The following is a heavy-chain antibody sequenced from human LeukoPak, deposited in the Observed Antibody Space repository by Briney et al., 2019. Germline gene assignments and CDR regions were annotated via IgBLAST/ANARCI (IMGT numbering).Heavy chain of an antibody. CDR2: ISAYHGNT. D-gene: IGHD2-2*01. V-gene: IGHV1-18*01. CDR1: GYTFTSYG. J-gene: IGHJ4*02. CDR3: ARDATYCSSTSCLHFDY. Sequence: ASVKVSCKASGYTFTSYGISWVRQAPGQGLEWMGWISAYHGNTNYAQKLQGRVTMTTDTSTSTAYMELRSLRSDDTAVYYCARDATYCSSTSCLHFDYWGQGTLVTVSS.